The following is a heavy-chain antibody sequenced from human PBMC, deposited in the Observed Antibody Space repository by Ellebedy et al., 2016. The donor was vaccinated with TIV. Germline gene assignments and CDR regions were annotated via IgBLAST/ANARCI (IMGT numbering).Heavy chain of an antibody. Sequence: GGSLRLSXAAPGFTFSTYWMHWVRQAPEKGLVWVTRINSDGSSTRYADSVKGRFTISRDNAKNTLYLQMNSLRVEDTAVYYCAREYCSSTSCNAGRYYYGMDVWGQGSTVTVSS. D-gene: IGHD2-2*01. CDR1: GFTFSTYW. J-gene: IGHJ6*02. CDR2: INSDGSST. V-gene: IGHV3-74*01. CDR3: AREYCSSTSCNAGRYYYGMDV.